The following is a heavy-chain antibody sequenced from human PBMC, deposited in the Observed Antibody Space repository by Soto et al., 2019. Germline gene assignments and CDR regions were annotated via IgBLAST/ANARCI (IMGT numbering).Heavy chain of an antibody. J-gene: IGHJ5*02. V-gene: IGHV4-31*03. CDR3: ARGGVVPASIEVNWFDP. Sequence: PSETLSLTCTVSGGSISIGGYYWSWIRQHPGKGLEWIGYIYYSGSFYYNPSLRSRVTISVDTSKNQFSLKLSSVTAADTAVYYRARGGVVPASIEVNWFDPWGQGTLVTVSS. CDR1: GGSISIGGYY. CDR2: IYYSGSF. D-gene: IGHD2-2*02.